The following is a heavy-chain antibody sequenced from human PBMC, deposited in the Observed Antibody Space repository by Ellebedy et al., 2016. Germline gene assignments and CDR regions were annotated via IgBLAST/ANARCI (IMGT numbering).Heavy chain of an antibody. CDR3: AKDGVGHICNMDV. J-gene: IGHJ6*03. D-gene: IGHD2-8*01. CDR1: GFTFSSYA. Sequence: GGSLRLXCAASGFTFSSYAMHWVRQAPGKGLEWVAVISYDGSNKYYADSVKGRFTISRDNSKNTLYLQMNSLRAEDTAVYYCAKDGVGHICNMDVWGKGTTVTVSS. V-gene: IGHV3-30-3*01. CDR2: ISYDGSNK.